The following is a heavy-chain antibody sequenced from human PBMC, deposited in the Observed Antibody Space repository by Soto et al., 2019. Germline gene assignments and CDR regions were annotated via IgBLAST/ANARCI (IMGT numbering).Heavy chain of an antibody. CDR3: ARKRYDFWMVTYYYYGLDV. V-gene: IGHV4-59*11. CDR2: IQYSGRT. Sequence: QVQLQESGPGLVKPSETLSLTCSVSGDSISSHFWSWIRQPPGKGLEWVGYIQYSGRTSYNPSLKSRVTIAVDTSKNPFSLNLTSVTAADTAVYYCARKRYDFWMVTYYYYGLDVWCQGTTVTVTS. CDR1: GDSISSHF. J-gene: IGHJ6*02. D-gene: IGHD3-3*01.